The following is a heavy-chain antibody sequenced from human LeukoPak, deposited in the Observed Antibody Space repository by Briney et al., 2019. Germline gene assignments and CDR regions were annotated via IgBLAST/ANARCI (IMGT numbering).Heavy chain of an antibody. CDR3: ARGGVGATTGTYDS. V-gene: IGHV4-30-2*01. CDR2: IYDSGGT. CDR1: GDSIRSGGYC. Sequence: SETLSLTCAVTGDSIRSGGYCWGWLRQPPGMAMEWIGNIYDSGGTHHNPSLKSRVTMSVDRSKNQFSLKLTSVTAADTAVYYCARGGVGATTGTYDSWGQGIPVTVSS. D-gene: IGHD1-26*01. J-gene: IGHJ4*02.